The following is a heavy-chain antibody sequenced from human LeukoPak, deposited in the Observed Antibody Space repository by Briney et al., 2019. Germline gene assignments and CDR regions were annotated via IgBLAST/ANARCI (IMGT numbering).Heavy chain of an antibody. V-gene: IGHV4-59*01. CDR1: GVAITIYY. CDR2: IYYSGGT. CDR3: AREGTAVADFNPIYLYFDV. J-gene: IGHJ2*01. Sequence: SETLSLTCTVSGVAITIYYCSWIREPPGKGLECIWHIYYSGGTNYNPSPKSRVTMSVDTSKNQFSLKLNSVTAADTAIYYCAREGTAVADFNPIYLYFDVWGRGTMVIVSS. D-gene: IGHD6-19*01.